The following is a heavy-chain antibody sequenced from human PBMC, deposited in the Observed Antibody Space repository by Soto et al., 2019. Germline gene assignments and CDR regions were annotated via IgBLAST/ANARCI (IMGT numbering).Heavy chain of an antibody. CDR3: ASLGQGRNYYYYGMDV. J-gene: IGHJ6*02. V-gene: IGHV3-11*01. CDR1: GFTFSDYY. CDR2: ISSSGSTI. D-gene: IGHD7-27*01. Sequence: GGSLRLSCAASGFTFSDYYMSWIRQAPGKGLEWVSYISSSGSTIYYADSVKGRFTISRDNAKNSLYLQMNSLRAEDTAVYYCASLGQGRNYYYYGMDVWGQGTTVTVSS.